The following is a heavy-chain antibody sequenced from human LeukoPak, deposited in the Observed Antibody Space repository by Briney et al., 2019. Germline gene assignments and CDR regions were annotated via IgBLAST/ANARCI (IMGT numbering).Heavy chain of an antibody. V-gene: IGHV4-59*08. CDR3: ARSRGYSYGYGYYFDY. CDR2: IYYSGST. CDR1: GGSISSYY. Sequence: SETLSLTCTVSGGSISSYYWSWIRQPPGKGLEWIGYIYYSGSTNYNPSLKSRVTISVDTSKNQFFLKLSSVTAADTAVYYCARSRGYSYGYGYYFDYWGQGTLVTVSS. J-gene: IGHJ4*02. D-gene: IGHD5-18*01.